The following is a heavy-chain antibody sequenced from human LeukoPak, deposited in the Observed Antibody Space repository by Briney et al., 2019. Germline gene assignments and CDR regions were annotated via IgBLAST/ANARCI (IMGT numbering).Heavy chain of an antibody. CDR1: GYTFTDYY. Sequence: ASVKVSCEASGYTFTDYYIHWVRQAPGQGLEWGGWTNPNSGGTNYAQKFEDRVTMTRDASITTAYMELSRLTSDDTAVYHCAREASPRSFEHWGRGTLVSVSS. CDR2: TNPNSGGT. CDR3: AREASPRSFEH. V-gene: IGHV1-2*02. J-gene: IGHJ4*02.